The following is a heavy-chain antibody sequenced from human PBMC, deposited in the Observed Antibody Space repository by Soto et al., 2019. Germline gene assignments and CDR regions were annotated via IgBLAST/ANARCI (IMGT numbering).Heavy chain of an antibody. CDR1: GERLSSYA. V-gene: IGHV1-69*13. J-gene: IGHJ4*02. D-gene: IGHD2-15*01. CDR2: IIPIFGTA. CDR3: ARDRGSCSGGSCYLVYYLDY. Sequence: SVKVDCKASGERLSSYAIGWVRQEHGQGLEWMGGIIPIFGTANYAQKFQGRVTITADESTSTAYMELSSLRSEDTAVYYCARDRGSCSGGSCYLVYYLDYWGQGTLVTISS.